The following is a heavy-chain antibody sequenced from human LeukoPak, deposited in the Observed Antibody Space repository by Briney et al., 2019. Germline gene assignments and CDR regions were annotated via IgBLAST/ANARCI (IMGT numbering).Heavy chain of an antibody. CDR1: GFTFDDYA. D-gene: IGHD3-22*01. V-gene: IGHV3-43*02. CDR2: ISGDGGST. J-gene: IGHJ4*02. Sequence: PGESLRLSCAASGFTFDDYAMHWVRHAPGKGLEWVSLISGDGGSTYYADSVKGRFTISRDNSKNSLYLQMNSLRTEDTALYYCAKDIPDYYDSSGYSWGQGTLVTVSS. CDR3: AKDIPDYYDSSGYS.